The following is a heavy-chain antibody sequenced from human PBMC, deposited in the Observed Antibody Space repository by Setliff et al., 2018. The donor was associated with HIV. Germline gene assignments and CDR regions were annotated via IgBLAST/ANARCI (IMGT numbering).Heavy chain of an antibody. J-gene: IGHJ4*02. CDR3: ARQLSNSLDH. V-gene: IGHV1-2*02. CDR2: ISPQNGDR. Sequence: ASVKVSCKASGYTFTDYFLHWVRQAPGQGLEWMGWISPQNGDRKIPQRFRGRVTTTRDTSISTAYMELSGLASDDTAVYFCARQLSNSLDHWGQGTPVTVS. CDR1: GYTFTDYF. D-gene: IGHD6-6*01.